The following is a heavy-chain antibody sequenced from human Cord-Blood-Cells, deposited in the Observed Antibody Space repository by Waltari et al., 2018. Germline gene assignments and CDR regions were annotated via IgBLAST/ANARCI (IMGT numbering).Heavy chain of an antibody. CDR3: ARDSDDSSGYYYDY. Sequence: QVQLQESGPGLVKPSQTLSLTCTVSGGSISSGGYYSSWIRQHPGKGLEGIGYIYYSGSTYYNPSLKSRVTISVDTSKNQFSLKLSSVTAADTAVYYCARDSDDSSGYYYDYWGQGTLVTVSS. V-gene: IGHV4-31*03. D-gene: IGHD3-22*01. CDR2: IYYSGST. CDR1: GGSISSGGYY. J-gene: IGHJ4*02.